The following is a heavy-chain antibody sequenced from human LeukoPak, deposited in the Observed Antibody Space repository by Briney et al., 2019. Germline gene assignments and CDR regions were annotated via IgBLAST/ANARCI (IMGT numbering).Heavy chain of an antibody. V-gene: IGHV1-2*02. J-gene: IGHJ5*02. CDR2: INPNSGGT. CDR1: GYTFTGYY. CDR3: ARDIVVVPAAIRWFDP. Sequence: ASVKVSCKAPGYTFTGYYMHWVRQAPGQGLEWMGWINPNSGGTNYAQKFQGRVTMTRDTSISTAYMELSRLRSDDTAVYYCARDIVVVPAAIRWFDPWGQGTLVTVSS. D-gene: IGHD2-2*01.